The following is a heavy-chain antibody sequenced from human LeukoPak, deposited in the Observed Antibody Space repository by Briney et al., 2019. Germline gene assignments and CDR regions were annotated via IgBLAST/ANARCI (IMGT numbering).Heavy chain of an antibody. V-gene: IGHV3-73*01. CDR3: IKQGSWDAFDI. Sequence: HPGGSLRLSCAASGFTFSGSAMHWVRQASGKGLEWVGRTRTKANSYATAYAASVKGRFTISRDDSKNTTYLQMNSLKTEDTAVYYCIKQGSWDAFDIWGQGTMVTVSS. CDR2: TRTKANSYAT. J-gene: IGHJ3*02. D-gene: IGHD1-26*01. CDR1: GFTFSGSA.